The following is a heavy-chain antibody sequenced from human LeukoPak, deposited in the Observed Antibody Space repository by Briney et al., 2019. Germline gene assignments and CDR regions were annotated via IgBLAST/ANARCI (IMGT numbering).Heavy chain of an antibody. J-gene: IGHJ4*02. CDR1: GASVIDSFYY. D-gene: IGHD3-9*01. Sequence: SETLSLTRAVSGASVIDSFYYWGWIRQPPGKGLEWVGNIYYSGSTYYNPSLDSRVTMSVDTSKNKFSLKMSSVTAADTAVYYCARLSKGRYFDYIFDYWGQGTLVTVSS. CDR2: IYYSGST. V-gene: IGHV4-39*01. CDR3: ARLSKGRYFDYIFDY.